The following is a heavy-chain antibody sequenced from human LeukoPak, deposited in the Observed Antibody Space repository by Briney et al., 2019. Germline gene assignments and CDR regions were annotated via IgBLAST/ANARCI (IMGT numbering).Heavy chain of an antibody. D-gene: IGHD4-11*01. J-gene: IGHJ4*02. Sequence: GGSLRLSCAASGFTFSSYNMNWVRQAPGSGLEWVAYISPASKTIKYADSVKGRFTISRDNAKKSLYLQMKSLRAEDTAVYYCARDPYYSNHLDFLGQGTLVTVSS. V-gene: IGHV3-48*04. CDR1: GFTFSSYN. CDR3: ARDPYYSNHLDF. CDR2: ISPASKTI.